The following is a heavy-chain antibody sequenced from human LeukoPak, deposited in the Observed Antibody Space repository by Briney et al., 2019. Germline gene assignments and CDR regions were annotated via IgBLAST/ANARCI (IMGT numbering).Heavy chain of an antibody. CDR3: AREGYSSGWYRGLDY. D-gene: IGHD6-19*01. Sequence: SETLSLTCTVSGGSMSNYYWNWIRQPPGKGLEWIGYVYYSGTTNYNPSLKSRVSMSVDTSKTQFSLKLSSVTAADTAVYYCAREGYSSGWYRGLDYWGQGTLVTVSS. V-gene: IGHV4-59*01. CDR1: GGSMSNYY. CDR2: VYYSGTT. J-gene: IGHJ4*02.